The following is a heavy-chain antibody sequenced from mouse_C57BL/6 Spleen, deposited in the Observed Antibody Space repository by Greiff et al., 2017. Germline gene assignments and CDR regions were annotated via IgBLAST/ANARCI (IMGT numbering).Heavy chain of an antibody. D-gene: IGHD3-2*02. V-gene: IGHV5-16*01. CDR3: ARQTAQAFAY. Sequence: EVMLVESEGGLVQPGSSMKLSCTASGFTFSDYYMAWVRQVPEKGLEWVANINYDGSSTYYLDSLKSRFIISRDNAKNILYLQMSSLKSEDTATYYCARQTAQAFAYWGQGTLVTVSA. CDR2: INYDGSST. CDR1: GFTFSDYY. J-gene: IGHJ3*01.